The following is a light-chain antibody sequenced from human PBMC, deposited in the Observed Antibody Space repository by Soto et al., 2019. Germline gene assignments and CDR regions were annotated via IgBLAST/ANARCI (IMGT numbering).Light chain of an antibody. V-gene: IGKV1D-12*01. CDR1: QDISVW. Sequence: DIQMTQSPSSVSASVGDRVTITCRASQDISVWLAWYQQKPGKAPKLLIYAASNLQTGVPSRFSGSGSGTEFTLTISSLQPEDFATYYCQQANSFPRTSGPGTKVDIK. CDR2: AAS. CDR3: QQANSFPRT. J-gene: IGKJ3*01.